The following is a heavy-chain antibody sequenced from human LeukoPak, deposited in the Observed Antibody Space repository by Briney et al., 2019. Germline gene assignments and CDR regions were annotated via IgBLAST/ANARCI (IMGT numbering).Heavy chain of an antibody. V-gene: IGHV4-34*01. CDR3: ARSVVGSVAGDAFDI. CDR2: TSHGGDT. Sequence: SETLSLTCAVFGGSFSDYYWSWIRQTPGKGLEWIGETSHGGDTNYNPSLKSRVTISVDTSKNQFSLKLSSVTAADTAVYYCARSVVGSVAGDAFDIWGQGTMVTVSS. J-gene: IGHJ3*02. D-gene: IGHD6-19*01. CDR1: GGSFSDYY.